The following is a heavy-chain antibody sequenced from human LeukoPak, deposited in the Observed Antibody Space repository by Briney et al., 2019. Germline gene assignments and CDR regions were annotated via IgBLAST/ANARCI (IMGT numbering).Heavy chain of an antibody. V-gene: IGHV4-59*08. D-gene: IGHD2-2*02. CDR3: ARHYCSSTSCYSLYYYYGMDV. J-gene: IGHJ6*02. CDR2: IYYSGST. CDR1: GGSISSYY. Sequence: SETLSLTCTVSGGSISSYYWSWIRQPPGKGLEWIGYIYYSGSTNYNPSLKSRVTISVDTSKNQFSLKLSSVTAADTAVYYCARHYCSSTSCYSLYYYYGMDVWGQGTTVTVSS.